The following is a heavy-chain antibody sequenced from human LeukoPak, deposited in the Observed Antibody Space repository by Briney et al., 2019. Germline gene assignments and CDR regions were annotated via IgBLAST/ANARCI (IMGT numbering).Heavy chain of an antibody. D-gene: IGHD5-18*01. CDR1: GFIFDDYA. V-gene: IGHV3-9*01. CDR3: AKANSYGYTGYFDY. Sequence: GGSLRLSCAVSGFIFDDYAMPWVRQAPGKGLEWVSGISWNSGSIGYADSVKGRFTISRDNAKNSLYLQMNSLRAEDTAFYYCAKANSYGYTGYFDYWGQGTLVTVSS. J-gene: IGHJ4*02. CDR2: ISWNSGSI.